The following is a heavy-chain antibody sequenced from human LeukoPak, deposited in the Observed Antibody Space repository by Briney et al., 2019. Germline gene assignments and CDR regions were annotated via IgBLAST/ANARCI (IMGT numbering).Heavy chain of an antibody. Sequence: GGSLRLSCAASGFAFSNYAMSWVRQAPGKGLEWLSNIRVSNSTYYADSVMGRFTISRDNAKNTLYLQMNSLRAEDTAVYYCARVIYSGWEGELSDWGQGTLVTVSS. CDR3: ARVIYSGWEGELSD. V-gene: IGHV3-48*04. J-gene: IGHJ4*02. D-gene: IGHD6-19*01. CDR2: IRVSNST. CDR1: GFAFSNYA.